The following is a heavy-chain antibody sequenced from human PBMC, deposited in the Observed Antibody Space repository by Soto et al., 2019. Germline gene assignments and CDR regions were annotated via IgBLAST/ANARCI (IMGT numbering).Heavy chain of an antibody. V-gene: IGHV4-31*03. CDR1: GGSISSGGYY. CDR2: IYYSGST. Sequence: PSETLSLTCTVSGGSISSGGYYWSWIRQHPGKGLEWIGYIYYSGSTYYNPSLKSRVTISVDTSKNQFSLKLSSVTAADTAVYYCASQAEMATISFDYWGQGTLVTVSS. CDR3: ASQAEMATISFDY. J-gene: IGHJ4*02. D-gene: IGHD5-12*01.